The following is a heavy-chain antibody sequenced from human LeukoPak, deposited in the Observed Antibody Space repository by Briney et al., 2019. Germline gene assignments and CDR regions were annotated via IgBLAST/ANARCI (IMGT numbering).Heavy chain of an antibody. CDR2: IYYSGSA. CDR3: ARERRITMVRGVPFDY. V-gene: IGHV4-39*07. Sequence: PSETLSLTCTVSGGSISSSGYYWSWIRQPPGKGLEWIGTIYYSGSAYYNPSLKSRVTISVDTSKNQFSLKLSSVTAADTAVYYCARERRITMVRGVPFDYWGQGTLVTVSS. CDR1: GGSISSSGYY. J-gene: IGHJ4*02. D-gene: IGHD3-10*01.